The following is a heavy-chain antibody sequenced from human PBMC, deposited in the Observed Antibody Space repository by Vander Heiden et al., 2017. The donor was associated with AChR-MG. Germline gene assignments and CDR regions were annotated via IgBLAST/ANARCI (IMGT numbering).Heavy chain of an antibody. CDR2: ISYDGSNK. J-gene: IGHJ5*02. D-gene: IGHD6-19*01. CDR3: ARTNKQWRLGWFDP. Sequence: QVQLVESGGGVVQPGSSLRLSCAASGFTFSSYAMHWVRQAAGKGLECVAVISYDGSNKYYADSVKGRFTISRDNSKNTLYLQMNSLRAEDTAVYYCARTNKQWRLGWFDPWGQGTLVTVSS. CDR1: GFTFSSYA. V-gene: IGHV3-30-3*01.